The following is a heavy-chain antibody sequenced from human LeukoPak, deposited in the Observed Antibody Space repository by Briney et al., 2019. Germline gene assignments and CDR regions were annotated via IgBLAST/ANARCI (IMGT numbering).Heavy chain of an antibody. CDR3: ARRWMATIDAFDI. CDR1: GGSISSGSYY. D-gene: IGHD5-24*01. J-gene: IGHJ3*02. V-gene: IGHV4-61*02. Sequence: SETLSLTCTVSGGSISSGSYYWRWIRQHAGKGLEWIGRIYTSGSTNYNPSLKSRVTISVDTSKNQFSLKLSSVTAADTAVYYCARRWMATIDAFDIWGQGTMVTVSS. CDR2: IYTSGST.